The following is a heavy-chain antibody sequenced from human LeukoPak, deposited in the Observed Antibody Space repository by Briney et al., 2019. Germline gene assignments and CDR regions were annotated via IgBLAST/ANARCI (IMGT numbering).Heavy chain of an antibody. CDR1: GGTFSSYA. D-gene: IGHD2-21*01. CDR3: ATLYDMIAMEYYYYYYMDV. J-gene: IGHJ6*03. V-gene: IGHV1-69*13. CDR2: IIPIFGTA. Sequence: GPSVKVSCKASGGTFSSYAISWVRQAPGQGLEWMGGIIPIFGTANYAQKFQGRVTITADESTSTAYMELSSLRSEDTAVYYCATLYDMIAMEYYYYYYMDVWGKGTTVTVSS.